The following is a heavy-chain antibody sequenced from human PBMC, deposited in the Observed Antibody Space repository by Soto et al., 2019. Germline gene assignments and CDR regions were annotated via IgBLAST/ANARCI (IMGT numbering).Heavy chain of an antibody. J-gene: IGHJ5*02. CDR3: AKGVTMVRGVILDWFDP. CDR2: RSYDGSNK. Sequence: QVQLVESGGGVVQPGRSLRLSCAASGFTFSSYGKHCVRQAPGKGLEWVAVRSYDGSNKYYADSVKGRFTISRDNSKNTLYLQMNSLRAEDTAVYYCAKGVTMVRGVILDWFDPWGQGTLVTVSS. CDR1: GFTFSSYG. V-gene: IGHV3-30*18. D-gene: IGHD3-10*01.